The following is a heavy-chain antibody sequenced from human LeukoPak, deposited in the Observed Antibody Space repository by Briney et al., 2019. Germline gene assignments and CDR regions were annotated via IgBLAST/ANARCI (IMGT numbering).Heavy chain of an antibody. CDR3: ARDREYCSSTSCYKRDFD. Sequence: SAKVSCKASGGTFSSYAISWVRQAPGQGLEWMGGIIPIFGTANYAQKFQGRVTITADESTSTAYMELSSLRSEDTAVYYCARDREYCSSTSCYKRDFDWGQGTLVTVSS. J-gene: IGHJ4*02. V-gene: IGHV1-69*13. D-gene: IGHD2-2*02. CDR1: GGTFSSYA. CDR2: IIPIFGTA.